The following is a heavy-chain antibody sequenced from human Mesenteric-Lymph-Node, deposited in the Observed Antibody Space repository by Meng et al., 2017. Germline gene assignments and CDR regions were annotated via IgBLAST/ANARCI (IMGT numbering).Heavy chain of an antibody. CDR2: INHSGST. Sequence: SETLSLTCTVSGGSISSYYWSWIRQPPGKGLEWIGEINHSGSTNYNPSLKSRVTISVDTSKNQFSLKLSSVTAADTAVYYCARGVYCSGGSFLCYYYYGMDVWGQGTTVTVSS. CDR1: GGSISSYY. J-gene: IGHJ6*02. V-gene: IGHV4-34*01. D-gene: IGHD2-15*01. CDR3: ARGVYCSGGSFLCYYYYGMDV.